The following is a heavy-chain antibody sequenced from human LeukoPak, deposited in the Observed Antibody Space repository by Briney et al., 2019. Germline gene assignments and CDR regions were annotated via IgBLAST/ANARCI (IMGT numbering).Heavy chain of an antibody. CDR1: GYTFTSYD. D-gene: IGHD3-22*01. Sequence: ASVKVSCKASGYTFTSYDINWVRQATGQGLEWMGWMNPNSGNTGYAQKFQGRVTITADESTSTAYMELSSLRSEDTAVYYCAMGRAYNYYDSSGYLRGIDYWGQGTLVTVSS. CDR2: MNPNSGNT. CDR3: AMGRAYNYYDSSGYLRGIDY. J-gene: IGHJ4*02. V-gene: IGHV1-8*01.